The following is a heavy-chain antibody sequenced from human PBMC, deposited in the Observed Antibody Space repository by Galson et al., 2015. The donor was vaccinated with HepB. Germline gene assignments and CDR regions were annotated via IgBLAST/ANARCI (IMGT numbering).Heavy chain of an antibody. CDR2: ISGSDDGT. Sequence: SLRLSCAASGFTFSTYATSWVRQTPGKGLEWVAAISGSDDGTYHAASVRGRFTISRDDSKNTLYLQMNRLRAEDTATYYCAKGMAGSCTRVLCYSFDYWGQGSLVTVSS. D-gene: IGHD2-8*02. J-gene: IGHJ4*02. V-gene: IGHV3-23*01. CDR1: GFTFSTYA. CDR3: AKGMAGSCTRVLCYSFDY.